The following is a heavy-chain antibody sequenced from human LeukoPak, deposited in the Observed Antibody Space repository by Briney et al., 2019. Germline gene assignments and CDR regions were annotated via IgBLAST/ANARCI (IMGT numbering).Heavy chain of an antibody. CDR2: INTDGSGT. V-gene: IGHV3-74*01. CDR1: RFTFSSYW. J-gene: IGHJ3*02. D-gene: IGHD1-1*01. CDR3: ARGNARAFDI. Sequence: GGSLRLSCAASRFTFSSYWMHWVRQAPGKGLVWVSRINTDGSGTSYADSVKGRFTISRDNAKNTLYLQMNSLRAEDTAVYYCARGNARAFDIWGQGTMVTVSS.